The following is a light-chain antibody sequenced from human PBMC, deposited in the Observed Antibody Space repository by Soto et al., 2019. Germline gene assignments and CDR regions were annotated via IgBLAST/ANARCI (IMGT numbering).Light chain of an antibody. J-gene: IGLJ1*01. CDR1: SLDVGSYNL. CDR2: EDN. Sequence: QSALTQPASVSGSPGQSITISCSGTSLDVGSYNLVSWYQRHPGKAPKLMIYEDNKRPSGVSNRFSGSKSGNTASLTISGLQAEDEADYYCCSYAGSTTFYVFGIGTKLTVL. CDR3: CSYAGSTTFYV. V-gene: IGLV2-23*01.